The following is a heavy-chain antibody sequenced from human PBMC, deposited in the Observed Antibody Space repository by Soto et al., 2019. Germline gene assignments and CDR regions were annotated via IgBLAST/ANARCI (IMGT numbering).Heavy chain of an antibody. Sequence: PGGSLRLSCAASGVTFSSYAMNWVRQAPGKGLEWVSGISGSGDTTHYAASVTGRFIVSRDNAKNTLYLQMSSLRSEDTAVYYCARFRDTAMLPFDYWGQGTLVTVSS. V-gene: IGHV3-23*01. CDR2: ISGSGDTT. J-gene: IGHJ4*02. CDR1: GVTFSSYA. CDR3: ARFRDTAMLPFDY. D-gene: IGHD5-18*01.